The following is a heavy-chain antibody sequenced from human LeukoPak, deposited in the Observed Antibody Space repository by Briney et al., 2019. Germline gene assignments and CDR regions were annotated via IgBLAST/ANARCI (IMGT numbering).Heavy chain of an antibody. CDR2: INSADNVE. Sequence: PGGSLRLSCAASGFSLRSSEMNWVRQAPGKGPEWVAHINSADNVEYYTDSVRGRFTMSRDNAKDLPYLHLNSLRDEDTAVYYCARDTVNGPFVISLDLWGQGVLVTVSS. J-gene: IGHJ5*02. V-gene: IGHV3-48*03. CDR1: GFSLRSSE. CDR3: ARDTVNGPFVISLDL. D-gene: IGHD2-8*01.